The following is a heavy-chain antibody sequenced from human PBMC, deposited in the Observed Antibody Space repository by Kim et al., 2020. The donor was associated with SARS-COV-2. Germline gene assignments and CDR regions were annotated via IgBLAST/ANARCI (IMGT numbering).Heavy chain of an antibody. Sequence: SETLSLTCAVSGGSISSSNWWSWVRQPPGKGLEWIGEIYHSGSTNYNPSLKSRVTISVDKSKNQFSLKLSSVTAADTAVYYCARDYNYYDSSGYFSVLSGLPVWWGQGTLVTVSS. CDR1: GGSISSSNW. CDR3: ARDYNYYDSSGYFSVLSGLPVW. CDR2: IYHSGST. D-gene: IGHD3-22*01. J-gene: IGHJ4*02. V-gene: IGHV4-4*02.